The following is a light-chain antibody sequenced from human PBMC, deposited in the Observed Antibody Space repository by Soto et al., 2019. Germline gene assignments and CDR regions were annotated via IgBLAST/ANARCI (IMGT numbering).Light chain of an antibody. CDR3: QQADSLPFT. Sequence: DIQMTQSPSSVSASVGDRVTITCRASQGVSSWVAWYQLKPGKAPNLLIYAASSLPSGVPSRFSASGSGTDFTLTISSLQPEDFATYYCQQADSLPFTFGPGTTVDIK. CDR2: AAS. V-gene: IGKV1-12*01. J-gene: IGKJ3*01. CDR1: QGVSSW.